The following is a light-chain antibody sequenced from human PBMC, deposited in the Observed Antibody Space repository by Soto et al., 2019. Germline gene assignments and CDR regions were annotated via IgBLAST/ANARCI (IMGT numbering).Light chain of an antibody. J-gene: IGLJ3*02. CDR2: SNN. CDR3: AAWDDSLNDWV. V-gene: IGLV1-44*01. Sequence: QSVLTQPPSASGTPGQRVTISCSGSSSNIGSNTVNWYQQLPGTAPKLLIYSNNQRPSGVPDRFSGSKSGTSASLAISGLQSDDEADYYCAAWDDSLNDWVFGGGTKLTVL. CDR1: SSNIGSNT.